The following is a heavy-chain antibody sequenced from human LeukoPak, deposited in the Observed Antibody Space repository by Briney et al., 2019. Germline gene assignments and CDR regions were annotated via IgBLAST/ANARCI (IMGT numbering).Heavy chain of an antibody. Sequence: GGSLRPSCVASGFTFSSYAMSWVRQAPGKGRDWVAAISGSGGRTYYAGSVKGRFTISRHNSTNPPYLTVTSLRAEDTDVYDCVRLQREYWGQGTLVTVSS. J-gene: IGHJ4*02. CDR2: ISGSGGRT. CDR3: VRLQREY. CDR1: GFTFSSYA. V-gene: IGHV3-23*01. D-gene: IGHD5-18*01.